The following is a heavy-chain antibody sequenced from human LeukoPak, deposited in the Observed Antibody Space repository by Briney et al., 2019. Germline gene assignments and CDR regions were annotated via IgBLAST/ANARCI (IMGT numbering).Heavy chain of an antibody. V-gene: IGHV3-21*04. D-gene: IGHD3-3*01. CDR2: ISSSSEYI. Sequence: GGSLRLSCAASGFPFSAYSMNWVRQAPGKGLEWVSSISSSSEYIYYADSVRGRFTISRDNSKNTLYLQMNSLRAEDTAVYYCARYRFLEWLAYFDYWGQGTLVTVSS. J-gene: IGHJ4*02. CDR1: GFPFSAYS. CDR3: ARYRFLEWLAYFDY.